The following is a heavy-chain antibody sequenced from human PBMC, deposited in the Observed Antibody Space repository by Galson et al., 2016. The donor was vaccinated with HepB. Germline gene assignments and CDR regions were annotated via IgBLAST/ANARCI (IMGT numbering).Heavy chain of an antibody. J-gene: IGHJ4*01. V-gene: IGHV3-33*01. Sequence: SLRLSCAASGFIFSDYGMHWVRQAPGKGLEWVAVIWNDGSNKYYADSVKGRFTISRDNSKNTLDLQVNILKVEDTAVYYCVGDKEGGYGFDYWGQGILVTVSS. D-gene: IGHD5-12*01. CDR2: IWNDGSNK. CDR1: GFIFSDYG. CDR3: VGDKEGGYGFDY.